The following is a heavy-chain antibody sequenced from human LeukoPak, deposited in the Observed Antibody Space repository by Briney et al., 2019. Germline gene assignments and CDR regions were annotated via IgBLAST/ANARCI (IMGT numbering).Heavy chain of an antibody. J-gene: IGHJ6*03. V-gene: IGHV3-11*04. CDR3: TRDVRLRHKYYYMDV. CDR2: ITNSGSTT. CDR1: GFTFSDYY. D-gene: IGHD4-17*01. Sequence: GGSLRLSCVASGFTFSDYYMSWIRQAPGKGLEWIPYITNSGSTTFYADSVKGRFSISRDNANNSLFLQMNSLRAEDTAVYYCTRDVRLRHKYYYMDVWGKGTTVTVSS.